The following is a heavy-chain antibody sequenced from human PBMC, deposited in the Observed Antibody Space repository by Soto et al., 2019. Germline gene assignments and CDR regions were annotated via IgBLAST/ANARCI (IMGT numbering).Heavy chain of an antibody. V-gene: IGHV3-21*01. D-gene: IGHD4-17*01. J-gene: IGHJ6*02. CDR3: ASGVTTVTYYYYGMDV. CDR1: GFTFSSYS. CDR2: ISSSSSYI. Sequence: GSLGLSCAASGFTFSSYSMNWVRQAPGKGLEWVSSISSSSSYIYYADSVKGRFTISRDNAKNSLYLQMNSLRAEDTAVYYCASGVTTVTYYYYGMDVWGQGTTVTVSS.